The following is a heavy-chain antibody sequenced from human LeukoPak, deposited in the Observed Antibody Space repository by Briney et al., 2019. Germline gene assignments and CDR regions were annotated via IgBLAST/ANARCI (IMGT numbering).Heavy chain of an antibody. D-gene: IGHD5-18*01. J-gene: IGHJ6*03. CDR2: IIPIFGTA. Sequence: KLSCNASGGTFSIYAISWVRQAPGQGLEWMWGIIPIFGTANYAQNVQGRVTITADKSTSTAYMDLSSLRSEDTAVYYCASPRGYRSVYCYYYMEVWGKGTTVTVSS. CDR1: GGTFSIYA. CDR3: ASPRGYRSVYCYYYMEV. V-gene: IGHV1-69*06.